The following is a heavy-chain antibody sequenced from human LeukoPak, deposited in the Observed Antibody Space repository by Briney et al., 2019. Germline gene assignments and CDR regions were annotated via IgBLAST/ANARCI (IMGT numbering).Heavy chain of an antibody. CDR3: ARLPRGDYDSSGVDY. Sequence: SETLSLTCAVYGGSFSGYYWSWIRQPPGKGLEWIGEINHSGSTNYNPSLKSRVTISVDTSKNQFSLKLSSVTAADTAVYYCARLPRGDYDSSGVDYWGQGTLVTVSS. D-gene: IGHD3-22*01. V-gene: IGHV4-34*01. CDR1: GGSFSGYY. J-gene: IGHJ4*02. CDR2: INHSGST.